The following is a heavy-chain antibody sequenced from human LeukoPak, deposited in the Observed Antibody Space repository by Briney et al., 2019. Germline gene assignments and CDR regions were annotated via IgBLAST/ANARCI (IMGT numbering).Heavy chain of an antibody. CDR2: ISYDGSNK. Sequence: PGRSLRLSCAASGFTFSSYAMHWVRQAPGKGLEWVAVISYDGSNKYYADSVKGRFTISRDNSKNTLYLQMNSLRAEDTAVYYCARGRPAYYAVFDYWGQGTLVTVSS. CDR1: GFTFSSYA. D-gene: IGHD3-3*01. CDR3: ARGRPAYYAVFDY. V-gene: IGHV3-30-3*01. J-gene: IGHJ4*02.